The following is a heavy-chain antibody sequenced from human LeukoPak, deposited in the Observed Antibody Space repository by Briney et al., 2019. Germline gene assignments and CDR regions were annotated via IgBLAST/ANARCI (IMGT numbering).Heavy chain of an antibody. V-gene: IGHV6-1*01. J-gene: IGHJ3*02. Sequence: QTLSLTCAISGDSVSSNSATWNWIRQSPSRGLEWLGRTYYRSKWYDDYALSMKSRITINPDTSKNQFSLQLSSVTPEDTAVYYCARGDSSTWYFLGAFDIWGQGTMVTVSS. CDR3: ARGDSSTWYFLGAFDI. D-gene: IGHD6-13*01. CDR2: TYYRSKWYD. CDR1: GDSVSSNSAT.